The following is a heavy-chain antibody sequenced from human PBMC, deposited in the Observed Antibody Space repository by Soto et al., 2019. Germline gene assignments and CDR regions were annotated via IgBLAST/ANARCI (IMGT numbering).Heavy chain of an antibody. CDR1: GGTFSSYA. J-gene: IGHJ4*02. CDR3: ARDVSGTTGTYGPGY. D-gene: IGHD1-1*01. CDR2: IIPIFGTA. Sequence: QVQLVQSGAEVKKPGSSVKVSCKASGGTFSSYAISWVRQAPGQGLEWMGGIIPIFGTANYAQKFQGRVTITADESTSTAYMERSSLRSEDTAVYYCARDVSGTTGTYGPGYWGQGTLVTVSS. V-gene: IGHV1-69*12.